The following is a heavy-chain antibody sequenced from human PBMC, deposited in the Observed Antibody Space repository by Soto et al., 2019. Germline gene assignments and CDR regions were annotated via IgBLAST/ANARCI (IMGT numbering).Heavy chain of an antibody. CDR1: GFTFDDYA. D-gene: IGHD1-1*01. Sequence: DVQLVESGGGLVQPGRSLRLSCAASGFTFDDYAMHWVRQAPGKGLEWVSGISWNSGSIGYADSVKGRFTISRDNAKNSLYLQMNSLRAEDTALYYCARYASDDAFDIWGQGTMVTVSS. CDR3: ARYASDDAFDI. CDR2: ISWNSGSI. V-gene: IGHV3-9*01. J-gene: IGHJ3*02.